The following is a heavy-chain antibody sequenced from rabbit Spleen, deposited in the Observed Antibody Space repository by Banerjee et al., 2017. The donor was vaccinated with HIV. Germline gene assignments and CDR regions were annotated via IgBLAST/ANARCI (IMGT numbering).Heavy chain of an antibody. D-gene: IGHD1-1*01. Sequence: QEELVESGGGLVQPGESLVLTCKASGFSLSYNYVICWVRQAPGKGLEWIACINSKSGENVYATWAKGRFTISKTSSTTVTLQMTSLTAANTATYFCARDLANVIGWNFGLWGPGTLVTVS. CDR2: INSKSGEN. J-gene: IGHJ4*01. V-gene: IGHV1S45*01. CDR3: ARDLANVIGWNFGL. CDR1: GFSLSYNYV.